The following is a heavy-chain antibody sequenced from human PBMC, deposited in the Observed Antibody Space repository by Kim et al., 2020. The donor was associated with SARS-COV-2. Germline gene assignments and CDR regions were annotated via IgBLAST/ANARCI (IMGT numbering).Heavy chain of an antibody. CDR1: GFTFSSYW. Sequence: GGSLRLSCAASGFTFSSYWMSWVRQAPGKGLEWVANIKQDGSEKYYVDSVKGRFTISRDNAKNSLYLQMNSLRAEDTAVYSCAREETTLGYCSSTSCYHLYYYYYYMDVWGKGTTVTVSS. D-gene: IGHD2-2*01. J-gene: IGHJ6*03. CDR3: AREETTLGYCSSTSCYHLYYYYYYMDV. CDR2: IKQDGSEK. V-gene: IGHV3-7*01.